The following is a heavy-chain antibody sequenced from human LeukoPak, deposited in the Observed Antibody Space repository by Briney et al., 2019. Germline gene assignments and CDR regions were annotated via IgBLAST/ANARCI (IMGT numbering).Heavy chain of an antibody. Sequence: ASVKVSCKASGYTFTGYYMHWVRQAPGQGLEWMGWINPNSGGTNYAQKFQGWVTMTRDTSISTAYMELSRLRSDDTAVYYCARGISGYSGYGYAFDIWGQGTMVTVSS. D-gene: IGHD5-12*01. CDR2: INPNSGGT. CDR1: GYTFTGYY. CDR3: ARGISGYSGYGYAFDI. V-gene: IGHV1-2*04. J-gene: IGHJ3*02.